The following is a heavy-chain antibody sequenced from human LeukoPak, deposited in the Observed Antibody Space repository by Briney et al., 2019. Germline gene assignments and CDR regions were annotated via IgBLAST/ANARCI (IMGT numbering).Heavy chain of an antibody. V-gene: IGHV4-59*08. CDR1: GGSISSYY. J-gene: IGHJ5*02. CDR3: ARRSLRGATWFDP. Sequence: SETLSLTCTVSGGSISSYYWSWIRQPPGKGLEWIGYIYYSGSTNYNPSLKSRVTISVDTSKNQFSLKLSSVTAADTAVYYCARRSLRGATWFDPWGQGTLVTVSS. CDR2: IYYSGST. D-gene: IGHD1-26*01.